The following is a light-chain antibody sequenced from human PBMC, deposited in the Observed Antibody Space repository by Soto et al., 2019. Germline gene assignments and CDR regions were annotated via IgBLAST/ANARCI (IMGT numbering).Light chain of an antibody. J-gene: IGKJ5*01. CDR2: RAS. CDR1: QSVDSL. CDR3: QQRNIWPPVT. V-gene: IGKV3-15*01. Sequence: EIVMTQSPATLSVSPGETATLSCETSQSVDSLLAWYQQKPGQAPRLLIYRASTRTTGIPARFSGSGSGTEFTLTINSLEPEDFAVYYCQQRNIWPPVTFGQGTRLEIK.